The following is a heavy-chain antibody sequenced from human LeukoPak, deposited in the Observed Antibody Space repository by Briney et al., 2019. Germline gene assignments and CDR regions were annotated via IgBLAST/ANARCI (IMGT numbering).Heavy chain of an antibody. CDR3: ARVNPYYDFWSGYYTDRYNWFDP. V-gene: IGHV4-34*01. J-gene: IGHJ5*02. Sequence: SETLSLTCAVYGGSFSGYFWSWIRQPPGKGLEWIGEINHSGSTNYNPSLKSRVTISVDTSKNQFSLKLSSVTAADTAVYYCARVNPYYDFWSGYYTDRYNWFDPWVQGTLVTVSS. D-gene: IGHD3-3*01. CDR1: GGSFSGYF. CDR2: INHSGST.